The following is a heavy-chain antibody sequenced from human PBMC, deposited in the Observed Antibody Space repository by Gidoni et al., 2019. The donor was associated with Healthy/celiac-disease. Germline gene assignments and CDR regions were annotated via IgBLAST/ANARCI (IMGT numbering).Heavy chain of an antibody. Sequence: GAEVKKPGSSVKVSCKASGGTFSSYAISWVRQAPGQGLEWMGGIIPIFGTANYAQKFQGRVTITADESTSTAYMELSSLRSEDTAVYYCSREGIYYYDSSGYYLFDYWGQGTLVTVSS. D-gene: IGHD3-22*01. V-gene: IGHV1-69*01. CDR3: SREGIYYYDSSGYYLFDY. CDR1: GGTFSSYA. CDR2: IIPIFGTA. J-gene: IGHJ4*02.